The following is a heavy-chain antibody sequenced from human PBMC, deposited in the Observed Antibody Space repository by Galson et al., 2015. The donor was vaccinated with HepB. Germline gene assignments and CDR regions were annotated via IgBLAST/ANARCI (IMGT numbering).Heavy chain of an antibody. J-gene: IGHJ3*02. Sequence: SLRLSCAASGFTFSTYAMSWVRQAPGKGLEWVSIITGSGGDTYYADSVKGRFTISRDNAKNSLYLQMKSLRAEDTAVYYCARGNDPRNILDAFDIWGQGTMVTVSS. CDR1: GFTFSTYA. CDR3: ARGNDPRNILDAFDI. V-gene: IGHV3-23*01. CDR2: ITGSGGDT. D-gene: IGHD1-1*01.